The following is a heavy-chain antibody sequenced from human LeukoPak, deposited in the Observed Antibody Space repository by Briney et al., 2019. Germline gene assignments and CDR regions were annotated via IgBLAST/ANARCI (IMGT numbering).Heavy chain of an antibody. V-gene: IGHV3-7*01. CDR2: IKQNDGSEH. Sequence: GGSLRLSCVASGFTFSRHWMSWVRQAPGKGPEWVANIKQNDGSEHYYVDSVKGRFTISRDNAKNSLYLQMNSLRVEDTAVYYCATLRTTTTVTYPNDYWGQGTLVTVSS. CDR1: GFTFSRHW. CDR3: ATLRTTTTVTYPNDY. J-gene: IGHJ4*02. D-gene: IGHD4-17*01.